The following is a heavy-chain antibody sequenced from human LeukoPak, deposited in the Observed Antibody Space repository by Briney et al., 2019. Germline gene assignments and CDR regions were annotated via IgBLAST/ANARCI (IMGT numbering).Heavy chain of an antibody. V-gene: IGHV3-30*04. Sequence: GGSLRLSCAASGFIFSNYAMHWVRQAPGKGLEWVAVISYDGSNKYYADSVKGRFTMSRDNSKKMLYLQMSSLRPEDTAVYYCARDFVNSGYYFDYWGQGTLVTVSS. CDR3: ARDFVNSGYYFDY. D-gene: IGHD3-22*01. CDR2: ISYDGSNK. J-gene: IGHJ4*02. CDR1: GFIFSNYA.